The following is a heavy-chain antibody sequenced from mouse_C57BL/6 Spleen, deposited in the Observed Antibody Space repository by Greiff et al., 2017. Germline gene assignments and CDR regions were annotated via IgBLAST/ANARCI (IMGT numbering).Heavy chain of an antibody. Sequence: QVQLQQPGAELVKPGASVKMSCKASGYTFTSYWITWVKQRPGHGLAWIGDMYTGSGSTNYTEKFKSKATLTVDTSSSTAYMQLSSLTSEDSAVYYWAELGSWFAYWGQGTLVTVSA. CDR2: MYTGSGST. V-gene: IGHV1-55*01. J-gene: IGHJ3*01. CDR1: GYTFTSYW. D-gene: IGHD4-1*01. CDR3: AELGSWFAY.